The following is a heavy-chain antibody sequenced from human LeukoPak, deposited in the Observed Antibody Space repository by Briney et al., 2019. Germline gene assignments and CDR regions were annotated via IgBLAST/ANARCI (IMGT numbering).Heavy chain of an antibody. CDR3: ARLQYTGNYYPEY. J-gene: IGHJ4*02. D-gene: IGHD1-26*01. CDR2: FYGSGST. V-gene: IGHV4-59*08. CDR1: GGSISSSY. Sequence: SETLSLTCTVSGGSISSSYWSWIRQPPGKGLEWIGYFYGSGSTNYNPSLKSRVAISVETSKNLFSLNLSSVTAADTAMYYCARLQYTGNYYPEYWGQGILVTVSS.